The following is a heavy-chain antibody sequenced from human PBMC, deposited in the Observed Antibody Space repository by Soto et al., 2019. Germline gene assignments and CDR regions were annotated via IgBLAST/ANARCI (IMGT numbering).Heavy chain of an antibody. CDR1: GYTFTSYA. Sequence: QVQLVQSGAEVKKPGASVKVSCKASGYTFTSYAMHWVRQAPGQRLEWMGWINAGNGNTKYSQKFQGRVTITRDTSASTAYMELSSLRSEDTAMYYCARDRDSSSSLGYWGQGTLVTVSS. CDR2: INAGNGNT. D-gene: IGHD6-6*01. V-gene: IGHV1-3*01. CDR3: ARDRDSSSSLGY. J-gene: IGHJ4*02.